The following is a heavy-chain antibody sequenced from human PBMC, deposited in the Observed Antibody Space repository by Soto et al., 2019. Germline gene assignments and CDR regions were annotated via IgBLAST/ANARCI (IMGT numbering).Heavy chain of an antibody. CDR1: GGTFGNYA. V-gene: IGHV1-69*01. D-gene: IGHD2-2*01. Sequence: QLQLVQSGTEVKKPGSSVTVSCKASGGTFGNYAINWLRQAPGQGLQWMGDISPMFHKVNYEQTFHGRVSITEYESTNTVYMERSSLRSEDTALYYCEREVEVHTPGFGAWCPGTLVNVSS. J-gene: IGHJ4*03. CDR3: EREVEVHTPGFGA. CDR2: ISPMFHKV.